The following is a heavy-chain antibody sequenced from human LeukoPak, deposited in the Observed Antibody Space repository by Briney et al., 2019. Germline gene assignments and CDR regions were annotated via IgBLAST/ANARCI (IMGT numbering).Heavy chain of an antibody. CDR1: GFTFSNFA. J-gene: IGHJ4*02. V-gene: IGHV3-30*04. CDR2: ISYDAGKT. D-gene: IGHD3-10*01. Sequence: PGRSLRLSCAASGFTFSNFAMHWVRQAPGKGLEWVAGISYDAGKTYYADSVRGRFTISRDTSKSTLYLQMNGLRAEDTAVYYCARDSGRSATYFNYWGQGTLVTVSS. CDR3: ARDSGRSATYFNY.